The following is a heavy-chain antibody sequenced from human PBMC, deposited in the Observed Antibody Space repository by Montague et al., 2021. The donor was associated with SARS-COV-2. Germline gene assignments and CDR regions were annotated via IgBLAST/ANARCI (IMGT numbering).Heavy chain of an antibody. CDR1: GGSVSSGSYY. Sequence: SETLSLTCIVSGGSVSSGSYYWSWIRQPPGKGLEWIGYIYYSGSTXYNPSLKSRVTISVDTSKNQFSPKLSSVTAADTAVYYCARDPWRITIFGVVTRYGMDVWGQGTTVTVSS. V-gene: IGHV4-61*01. CDR3: ARDPWRITIFGVVTRYGMDV. CDR2: IYYSGST. J-gene: IGHJ6*02. D-gene: IGHD3-3*01.